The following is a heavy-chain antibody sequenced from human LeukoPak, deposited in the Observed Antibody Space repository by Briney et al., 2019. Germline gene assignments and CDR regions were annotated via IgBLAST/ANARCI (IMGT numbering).Heavy chain of an antibody. D-gene: IGHD1-26*01. Sequence: GGSLRLSCEASGFSFSNYAMTWVRQAPGKGLDWVSTISGSAGDTFYADSVKGRFSISRDNSKNTLYLQMNSLRAEDTATCYCAKDVIVGGSAGHAFDIWGQGTMVTVSS. CDR3: AKDVIVGGSAGHAFDI. J-gene: IGHJ3*02. CDR1: GFSFSNYA. V-gene: IGHV3-23*01. CDR2: ISGSAGDT.